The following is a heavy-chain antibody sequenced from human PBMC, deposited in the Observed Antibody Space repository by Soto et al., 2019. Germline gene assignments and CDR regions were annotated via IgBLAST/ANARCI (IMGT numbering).Heavy chain of an antibody. CDR2: IWYDGSSK. J-gene: IGHJ6*02. V-gene: IGHV3-33*01. D-gene: IGHD2-2*01. CDR1: GFTFSNYA. Sequence: PGGSLRLSCGASGFTFSNYAMHWVRQAPGKGLEWVAVIWYDGSSKHSADSVKGRFTISRDNSKNTLYLQMNSLRVEDTAVYYCARDSTQQYYAMDVWGQGTTVTVSS. CDR3: ARDSTQQYYAMDV.